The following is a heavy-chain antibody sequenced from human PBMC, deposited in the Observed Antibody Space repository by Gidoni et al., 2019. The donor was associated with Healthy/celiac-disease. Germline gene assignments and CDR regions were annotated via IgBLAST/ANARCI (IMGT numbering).Heavy chain of an antibody. CDR3: ARSDSSSLYLYAFDI. J-gene: IGHJ3*02. Sequence: EVQRVESGGGLVQPGGSLRLSCSASGFTFVSYSMTWVRQDPGKGLEWVSSISSSSIYIYYADSVKGRFTISRDNAKNSLYLQMNSLRAEDTAVYYCARSDSSSLYLYAFDIWGQGTMVTVSS. D-gene: IGHD6-13*01. CDR2: ISSSSIYI. V-gene: IGHV3-21*01. CDR1: GFTFVSYS.